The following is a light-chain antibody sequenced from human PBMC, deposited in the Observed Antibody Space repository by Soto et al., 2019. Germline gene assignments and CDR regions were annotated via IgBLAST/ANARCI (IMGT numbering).Light chain of an antibody. CDR2: DVS. CDR1: RSDVGGYNY. V-gene: IGLV2-14*03. Sequence: QSALTQPASLSGSPGQSITISCTGTRSDVGGYNYVSWYQQHPGKAPKLIIYDVSNRPSGISNRFSGSKSGNTASLTISGLHAEDEADYYCSYFTSFGTVVFGGGTKLTVL. J-gene: IGLJ2*01. CDR3: SYFTSFGTVV.